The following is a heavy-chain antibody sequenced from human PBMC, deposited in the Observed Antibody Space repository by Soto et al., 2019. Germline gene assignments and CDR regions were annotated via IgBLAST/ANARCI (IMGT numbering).Heavy chain of an antibody. CDR1: AYTFSRYG. CDR2: ISGYNGDT. V-gene: IGHV1-18*01. J-gene: IGHJ6*02. D-gene: IGHD2-8*01. Sequence: QGQLVQSGGEVKKPGASVKVSCKTSAYTFSRYGISWVRQAPGQGLEWMGWISGYNGDTNYARKFQGRVTMTIDTSTTTAYMELRSLTSDDTAVYYCAKNGQPPYYYYGLDVWGQGTTVTVSS. CDR3: AKNGQPPYYYYGLDV.